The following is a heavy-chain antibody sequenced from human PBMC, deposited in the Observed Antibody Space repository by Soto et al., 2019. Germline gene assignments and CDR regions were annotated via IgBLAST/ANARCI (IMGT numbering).Heavy chain of an antibody. V-gene: IGHV1-18*01. Sequence: GASVKVSCKASGYTFNTYGISWVRQAPRQGFEYMGWINTNNGNTNYAQKFQGRVTMTTDTSTSTAYMELRSLRSDDTAVYYCARKLVGVNWFDPWAQGTLVTVSS. CDR3: ARKLVGVNWFDP. D-gene: IGHD6-6*01. CDR1: GYTFNTYG. CDR2: INTNNGNT. J-gene: IGHJ5*02.